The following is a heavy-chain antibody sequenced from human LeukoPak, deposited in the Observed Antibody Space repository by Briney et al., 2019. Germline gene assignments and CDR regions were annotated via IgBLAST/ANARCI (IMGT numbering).Heavy chain of an antibody. D-gene: IGHD4/OR15-4a*01. J-gene: IGHJ4*02. CDR1: GFTFSSRDW. CDR2: INKNGGTT. Sequence: HPGGSLRLSCVASGFTFSSRDWMTWVRQAPGKGLEWVSTINKNGGTTYYADSVKGRFTISRDNSDNTLHLQMNSPRAEDTAVYYCAKAFSSAYDYGPTDSWGQGTLVTVSS. V-gene: IGHV3-23*01. CDR3: AKAFSSAYDYGPTDS.